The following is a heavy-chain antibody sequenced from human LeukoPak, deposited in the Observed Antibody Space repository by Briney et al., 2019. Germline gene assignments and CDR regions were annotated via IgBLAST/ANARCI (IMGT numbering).Heavy chain of an antibody. V-gene: IGHV3-20*04. D-gene: IGHD4-17*01. CDR2: LNWNSGST. CDR1: GFPFDDYG. CDR3: ARGTNYGDYVFGY. Sequence: GGSLRLSCAASGFPFDDYGMSWVRRLPGKGLEWVSGLNWNSGSTTYADSVKGRFTISRDNAKKSLYLQMNSLRAEGTAFYYCARGTNYGDYVFGYWGQGTLVTVSS. J-gene: IGHJ4*02.